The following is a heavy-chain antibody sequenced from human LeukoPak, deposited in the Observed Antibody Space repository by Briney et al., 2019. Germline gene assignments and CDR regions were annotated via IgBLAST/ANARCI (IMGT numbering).Heavy chain of an antibody. CDR2: ISYDGGNK. V-gene: IGHV3-30*03. CDR1: GFTFSSYG. CDR3: ARGRDGYILH. D-gene: IGHD5-24*01. J-gene: IGHJ4*02. Sequence: GGSLRLSCAASGFTFSSYGIHWVRQAPGKGLEWVAVISYDGGNKYYADSVKGRFTISRDNSKNTLYLQMNSLRAEDTAVYYCARGRDGYILHWGQGTLVTVSS.